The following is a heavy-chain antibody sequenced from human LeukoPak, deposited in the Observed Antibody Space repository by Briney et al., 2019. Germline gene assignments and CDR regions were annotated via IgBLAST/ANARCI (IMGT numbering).Heavy chain of an antibody. V-gene: IGHV1-18*01. CDR2: ISGYNGNT. CDR3: ARSNPARSSPILSAWFDP. Sequence: GASVKVSCKASGYTFTSYGISWVRQAPGQGLEWMGWISGYNGNTNYAQKLQGRVTITTDTSTSTAYMELRSLRSDDTAVYYCARSNPARSSPILSAWFDPWGQGTLVTVSS. CDR1: GYTFTSYG. D-gene: IGHD6-13*01. J-gene: IGHJ5*02.